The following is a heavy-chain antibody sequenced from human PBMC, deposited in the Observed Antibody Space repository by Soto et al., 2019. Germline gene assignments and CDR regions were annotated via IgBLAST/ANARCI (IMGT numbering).Heavy chain of an antibody. V-gene: IGHV1-69*06. Sequence: QVQLVQSGAEVKKPGSSVKVSCKASGGTFSSYAISWVRQAPGQGLEWMGGIIPIFGTANYAQKFQGRVTITADKSTSTAYMELSSLRSEDTAVYYCASVLGSIAAAGNWFDPWGQGTLVTVSS. CDR1: GGTFSSYA. D-gene: IGHD6-13*01. CDR3: ASVLGSIAAAGNWFDP. CDR2: IIPIFGTA. J-gene: IGHJ5*02.